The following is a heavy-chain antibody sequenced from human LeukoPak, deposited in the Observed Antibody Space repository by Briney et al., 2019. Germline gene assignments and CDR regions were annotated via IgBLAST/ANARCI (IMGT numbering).Heavy chain of an antibody. CDR2: IYYSGST. CDR1: GGSISSYY. J-gene: IGHJ6*03. Sequence: SSETLSLTCTVSGGSISSYYWSWIRQPPGKGLEWIGYIYYSGSTNYNPSLKSRVTISVDTSKNQFSLKLSSVTAADTAVYYCAGGYSYGSTYYYMDVWGKGTTVTISS. V-gene: IGHV4-59*01. D-gene: IGHD5-18*01. CDR3: AGGYSYGSTYYYMDV.